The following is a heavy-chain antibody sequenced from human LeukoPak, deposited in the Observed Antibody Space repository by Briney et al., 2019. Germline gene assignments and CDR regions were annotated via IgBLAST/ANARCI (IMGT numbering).Heavy chain of an antibody. Sequence: GSLRLSCAASGFTFSSYAMHWVRQAPGKGLEWVAVISYDGSNKYYADSVKGRFTISRDNSENTLYLQMNSLRAEDTAVYYCARGYSRGERPVQLWFIYWGQGTLVTVSS. V-gene: IGHV3-30-3*01. J-gene: IGHJ4*02. CDR3: ARGYSRGERPVQLWFIY. CDR1: GFTFSSYA. D-gene: IGHD5-18*01. CDR2: ISYDGSNK.